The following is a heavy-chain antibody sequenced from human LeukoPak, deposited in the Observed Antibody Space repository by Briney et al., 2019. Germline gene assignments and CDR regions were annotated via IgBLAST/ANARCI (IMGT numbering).Heavy chain of an antibody. V-gene: IGHV4-4*09. CDR1: GGSISSYY. CDR2: IYTSGST. D-gene: IGHD3-10*01. Sequence: KTSETLSLTCTVSGGSISSYYWSWIRQPPGKGLEWIGYIYTSGSTNYNPSLKSRVTISVDTSKNQFSLKLSSVTAADTAVYYCARGSTLAYYYGSGSYFWFDPWGQGTLVTVSS. J-gene: IGHJ5*02. CDR3: ARGSTLAYYYGSGSYFWFDP.